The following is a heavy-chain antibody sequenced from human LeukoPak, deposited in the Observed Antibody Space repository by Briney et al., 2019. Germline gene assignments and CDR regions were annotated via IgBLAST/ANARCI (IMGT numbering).Heavy chain of an antibody. D-gene: IGHD1-26*01. CDR3: ARHLTTNSGRVGATRGRYYYMDV. V-gene: IGHV5-51*01. Sequence: PGESLKISCKGSGYSFTSYWIGWVRPMPGKGLEWMGIIYPGDSDTTYSPSFQGQVTISADKSISTAYLQWSSLKASDTAMYYCARHLTTNSGRVGATRGRYYYMDVWGKGTTVTVSS. CDR1: GYSFTSYW. CDR2: IYPGDSDT. J-gene: IGHJ6*03.